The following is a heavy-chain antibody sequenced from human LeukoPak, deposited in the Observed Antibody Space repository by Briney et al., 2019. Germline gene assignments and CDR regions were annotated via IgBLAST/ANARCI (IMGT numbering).Heavy chain of an antibody. CDR3: AELGITMIGGV. CDR1: GFTFRTYW. Sequence: GGSLRLSCAASGFTFRTYWMSWVRQAPGKGLEWVANIKQDGNEKYYVDSVKGRFTISRDNAKNSLYLQMNSLRAEDTAVYYCAELGITMIGGVWGKGTTVTISS. J-gene: IGHJ6*04. V-gene: IGHV3-7*01. D-gene: IGHD3-10*02. CDR2: IKQDGNEK.